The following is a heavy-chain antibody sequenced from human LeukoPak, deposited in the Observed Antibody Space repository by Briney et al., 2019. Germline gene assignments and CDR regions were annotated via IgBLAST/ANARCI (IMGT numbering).Heavy chain of an antibody. J-gene: IGHJ4*02. CDR1: GFTFDDYA. CDR3: AKDPYYYDSSGYYYPDY. D-gene: IGHD3-22*01. Sequence: GGSLRLSCAASGFTFDDYAMHWARQAPGKGLEWVPLISGDGGSTYYADSVKGRFTISRDNSKNSLYLQMNSLRTEDTALYSCAKDPYYYDSSGYYYPDYWGQGTLVTVSS. CDR2: ISGDGGST. V-gene: IGHV3-43*02.